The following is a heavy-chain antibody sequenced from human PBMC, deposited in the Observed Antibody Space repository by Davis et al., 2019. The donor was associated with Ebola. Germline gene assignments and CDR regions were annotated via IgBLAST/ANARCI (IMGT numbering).Heavy chain of an antibody. CDR2: INHSGST. V-gene: IGHV4-34*01. D-gene: IGHD2-2*01. J-gene: IGHJ6*02. CDR1: GGSFSGYY. CDR3: ARVEVVPAAMFGSYYDYGLDV. Sequence: SETLSLTCAVYGGSFSGYYWSWIRPPPRSXGVCFGEINHSGSTHYNPSLKSRVTISVDTSKNQFSLKLSSVTAADTAVYYCARVEVVPAAMFGSYYDYGLDVWGQGTTVSVSS.